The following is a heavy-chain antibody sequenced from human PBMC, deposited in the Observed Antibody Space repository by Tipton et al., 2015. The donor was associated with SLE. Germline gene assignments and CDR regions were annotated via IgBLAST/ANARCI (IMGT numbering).Heavy chain of an antibody. CDR3: ARGSPARPGFYHSLYMGV. CDR2: IYYSGST. Sequence: TLSLTCTVSGGSISSYYWSWIRQPPGKGLEWIGYIYYSGSTNYNPSLKSRVTISVDTSKNQFSLKLSSVTAADTAVYYCARGSPARPGFYHSLYMGVWGKGTPVTGSS. CDR1: GGSISSYY. V-gene: IGHV4-59*01. J-gene: IGHJ6*03.